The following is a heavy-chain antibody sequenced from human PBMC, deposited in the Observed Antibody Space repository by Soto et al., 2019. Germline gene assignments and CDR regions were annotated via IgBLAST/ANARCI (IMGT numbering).Heavy chain of an antibody. CDR2: ISGNGKTT. CDR3: VKDSASNKCPCLDV. Sequence: EVQVLESGGGLLQPGGSLRLSCVASGFTFNAHAMTWVRQGPGMGLEWTSSISGNGKTTYYADSVKGRFTVSRDNSKNTLHMQMTSLTVEDTATYYCVKDSASNKCPCLDVWGQGTTVTVSS. J-gene: IGHJ6*02. V-gene: IGHV3-23*01. CDR1: GFTFNAHA. D-gene: IGHD3-10*01.